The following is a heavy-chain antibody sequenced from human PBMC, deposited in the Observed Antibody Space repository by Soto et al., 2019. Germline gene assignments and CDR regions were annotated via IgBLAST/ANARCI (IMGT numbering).Heavy chain of an antibody. V-gene: IGHV5-51*01. J-gene: IGHJ4*02. CDR1: GYSFTSYW. CDR3: ARHETTDYYYDSSRYYSFDY. Sequence: GESLKISCKGSGYSFTSYWIGWVRQMPGKGLEWMGIIYPGDSDTRYSPSFQGQVTISADKSISTAYLQWSSLKASDTAMYYCARHETTDYYYDSSRYYSFDYWGQGTLVTVSS. CDR2: IYPGDSDT. D-gene: IGHD3-22*01.